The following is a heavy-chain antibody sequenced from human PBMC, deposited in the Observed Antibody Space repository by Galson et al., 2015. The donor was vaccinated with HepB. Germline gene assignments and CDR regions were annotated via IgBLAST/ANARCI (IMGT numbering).Heavy chain of an antibody. CDR1: GFTFSSHA. CDR2: ISGSGDSR. D-gene: IGHD4-17*01. Sequence: SLRLSCAASGFTFSSHAMSWVRQAPGKGLEWVSGISGSGDSRYYSDSVKGRFTISRDNSKSTLYLQMNSLRAEDTAVYYCAKGYSQFGDYVPDFDHWGQGIPVTVSS. V-gene: IGHV3-23*01. J-gene: IGHJ4*02. CDR3: AKGYSQFGDYVPDFDH.